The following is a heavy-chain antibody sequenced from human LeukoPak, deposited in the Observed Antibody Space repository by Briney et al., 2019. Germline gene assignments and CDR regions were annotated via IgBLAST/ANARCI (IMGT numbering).Heavy chain of an antibody. CDR3: ARDSAAAGISGWDY. V-gene: IGHV3-30-3*01. CDR1: GFTLSSYA. Sequence: PGRSLRLSCAASGFTLSSYAMHWVCQAPGKGLEWVAVISYDGSNKYYADSVKGRFTISRDNSKNTLYLQMNSLRAEDTAVYYCARDSAAAGISGWDYWGQGTLVTVSS. CDR2: ISYDGSNK. D-gene: IGHD6-13*01. J-gene: IGHJ4*02.